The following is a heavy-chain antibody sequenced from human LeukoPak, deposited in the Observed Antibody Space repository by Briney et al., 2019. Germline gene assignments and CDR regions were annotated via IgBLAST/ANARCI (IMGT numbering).Heavy chain of an antibody. V-gene: IGHV3-23*01. Sequence: GGSLRLSCAASGFTFSNYAMSWVSQARGKGLEWVSTIRVSSSSTYYADSVKGRFTISRDNSKNTLYLQMNNLRAEDTAVYYCAKGDTTWSGNWGQGTLVTVSS. CDR2: IRVSSSST. J-gene: IGHJ4*02. CDR3: AKGDTTWSGN. D-gene: IGHD1-14*01. CDR1: GFTFSNYA.